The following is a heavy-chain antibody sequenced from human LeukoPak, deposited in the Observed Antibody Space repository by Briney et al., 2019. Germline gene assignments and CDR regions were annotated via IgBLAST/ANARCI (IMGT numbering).Heavy chain of an antibody. J-gene: IGHJ4*02. V-gene: IGHV1-2*02. CDR2: INPNSGGT. CDR3: AKDPLSYSNSWYLDY. Sequence: GASVKVSCKASGYTFTGYYMHWVRQAPGQGLEWMGWINPNSGGTNYAQKFQGRVTMTRDTSISTAYMELSRLRSDDTAVYYCAKDPLSYSNSWYLDYWGQGTLVTVSS. CDR1: GYTFTGYY. D-gene: IGHD6-13*01.